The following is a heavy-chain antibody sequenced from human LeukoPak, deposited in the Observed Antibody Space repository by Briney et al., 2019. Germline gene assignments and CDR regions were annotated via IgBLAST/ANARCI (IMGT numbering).Heavy chain of an antibody. V-gene: IGHV1-3*01. CDR2: INAGNGNT. CDR3: ARVVAVAGSLEYFFDY. D-gene: IGHD6-19*01. Sequence: ASVKVSCKASGYTFTSYAMHWVRQAPGQRLEWMGWINAGNGNTKYSQKFQGRVTITRDTSASTAYMELSSLRSEDTAVYYCARVVAVAGSLEYFFDYWGQGTLVTVSS. J-gene: IGHJ4*02. CDR1: GYTFTSYA.